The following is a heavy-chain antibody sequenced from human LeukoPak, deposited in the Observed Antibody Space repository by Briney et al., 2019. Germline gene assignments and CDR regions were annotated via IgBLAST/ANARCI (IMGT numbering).Heavy chain of an antibody. CDR3: GGFGYEAAVDL. D-gene: IGHD6-13*01. CDR2: IKPDGSET. V-gene: IGHV3-7*01. CDR1: GFMFSTYW. Sequence: GGSLRLSCAASGFMFSTYWMTWVRQAPGKGLEGVANIKPDGSETYYVDSVKGGFTISKDNTKNLLYLQMNSLRGEDAAVYYCGGFGYEAAVDLWGQGTLVTVSS. J-gene: IGHJ4*02.